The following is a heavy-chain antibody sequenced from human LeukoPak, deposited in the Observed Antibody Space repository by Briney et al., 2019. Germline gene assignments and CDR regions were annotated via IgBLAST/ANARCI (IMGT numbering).Heavy chain of an antibody. J-gene: IGHJ5*02. CDR3: ARDSSAAGSGGLFDP. CDR2: TIPMFDIT. V-gene: IGHV1-69*04. D-gene: IGHD6-13*01. Sequence: GASVKVSCKASGGTFSSYGVSWVRQAPGQRLEWLGRTIPMFDITNYAQKFQGRVTVTADKATNTAYMELSSLISEDTAVYYCARDSSAAGSGGLFDPWGQGTQVTVSS. CDR1: GGTFSSYG.